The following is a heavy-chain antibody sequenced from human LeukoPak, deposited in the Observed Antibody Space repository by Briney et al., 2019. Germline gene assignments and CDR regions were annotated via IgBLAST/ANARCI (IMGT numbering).Heavy chain of an antibody. Sequence: ASVKVSCKASGYTFTSYAMLWVRQAPGQRLEWMGWINAGNGNTKYSQKFQGRVTITRDTSASTAYMELSSLRSEDTAVYYCARPLSGGRGFFDYWGQGTLVTVSS. CDR3: ARPLSGGRGFFDY. J-gene: IGHJ4*02. V-gene: IGHV1-3*01. CDR1: GYTFTSYA. D-gene: IGHD2-15*01. CDR2: INAGNGNT.